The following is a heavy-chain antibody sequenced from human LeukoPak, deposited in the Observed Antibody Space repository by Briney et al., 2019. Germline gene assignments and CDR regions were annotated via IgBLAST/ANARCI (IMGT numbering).Heavy chain of an antibody. D-gene: IGHD2/OR15-2a*01. J-gene: IGHJ4*02. V-gene: IGHV3-21*03. CDR2: IFSSSTYI. CDR3: ARDFYDGFALDY. Sequence: GGSLRLSCAASGFTFSSYSMNWVRQAPGKGLEWVSFIFSSSTYIYYTDSVKGRFTISRDNARNSLYLQMDNLRAEDTGVYYCARDFYDGFALDYWGQGTLVTVSS. CDR1: GFTFSSYS.